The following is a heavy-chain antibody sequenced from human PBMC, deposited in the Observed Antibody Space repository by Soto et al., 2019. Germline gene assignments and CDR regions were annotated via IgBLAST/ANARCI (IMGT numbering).Heavy chain of an antibody. CDR3: TREGAAAGRGWFDS. CDR2: MNPNSGNT. D-gene: IGHD6-13*01. J-gene: IGHJ5*01. Sequence: QVQLVQSGAEVKKPGASVKVSCKASGYTFTSYDINWVRQATGQGTEWMGWMNPNSGNTGYAQKFQGRVTMTRNTSISTDYTERGSRRPEDTAVYDGTREGAAAGRGWFDSWGQGNLVTVSS. V-gene: IGHV1-8*01. CDR1: GYTFTSYD.